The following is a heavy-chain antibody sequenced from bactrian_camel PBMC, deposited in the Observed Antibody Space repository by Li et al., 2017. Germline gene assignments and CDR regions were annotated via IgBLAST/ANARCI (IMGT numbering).Heavy chain of an antibody. CDR3: AAHRYYCGYNY. D-gene: IGHD2*01. Sequence: DVQLVESGGGSVQAGGSLRLSCLVSGYTSCTFDMSWHRQAPGKEREFVSRIVSGSNTVYADSVKGQFTNSQDNAKRTVYLQMNSLKSEDTALYYCAAHRYYCGYNYWGQGTQVTVS. V-gene: IGHV3S10*01. CDR2: IVSGSNT. J-gene: IGHJ4*01. CDR1: GYTSCTFD.